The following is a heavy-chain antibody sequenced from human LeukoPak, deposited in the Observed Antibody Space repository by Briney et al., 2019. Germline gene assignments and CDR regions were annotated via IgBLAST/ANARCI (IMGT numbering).Heavy chain of an antibody. J-gene: IGHJ6*03. D-gene: IGHD1-26*01. V-gene: IGHV1-8*02. CDR2: MNPNSGNT. CDR3: ARVKARVGATPALRYYYMDV. CDR1: GGTFSSYA. Sequence: ASVKVSCKASGGTFSSYAISWVRQATGQGLEWMGWMNPNSGNTGYAQKFQGRVTMTRNTSISTAYMELSSLRSEDTAVYYCARVKARVGATPALRYYYMDVWGKGTTVTISS.